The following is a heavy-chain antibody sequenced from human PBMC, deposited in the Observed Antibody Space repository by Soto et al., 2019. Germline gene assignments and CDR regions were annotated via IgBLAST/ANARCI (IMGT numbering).Heavy chain of an antibody. J-gene: IGHJ6*02. D-gene: IGHD1-26*01. Sequence: ASVKVSCKASGYTFTSYDINWVRQATGQGLEWMGWMNPNSGNTGYAQKFQGRVTMTRNTSISTAYMELSSLRSEDTAVYYCARGGSSLYYYYGMDVWGQGTTVTVSS. CDR3: ARGGSSLYYYYGMDV. V-gene: IGHV1-8*01. CDR1: GYTFTSYD. CDR2: MNPNSGNT.